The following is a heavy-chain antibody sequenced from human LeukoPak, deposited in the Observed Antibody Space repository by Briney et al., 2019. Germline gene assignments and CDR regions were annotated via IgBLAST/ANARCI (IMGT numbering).Heavy chain of an antibody. V-gene: IGHV4-34*01. CDR1: GGSFSGYY. J-gene: IGHJ4*02. CDR3: ARAWYPHQPTDSSSYGDFDY. Sequence: SETLPLTCAVYGGSFSGYYWSWIRQPPGKGLEWIGEINHSGSTNYNPSLKSRVTISVDTSKNQFSLKLSSVTAADTAVYYCARAWYPHQPTDSSSYGDFDYWGQGTLVTVSS. CDR2: INHSGST. D-gene: IGHD6-13*01.